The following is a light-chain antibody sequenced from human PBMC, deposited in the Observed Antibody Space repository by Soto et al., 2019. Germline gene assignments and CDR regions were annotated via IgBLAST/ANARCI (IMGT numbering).Light chain of an antibody. J-gene: IGKJ2*01. V-gene: IGKV1-39*01. CDR3: QQSYNTLMYT. CDR2: AAS. CDR1: QSIDTS. Sequence: DIQMTQSPSSLSASVGDRVTITCRASQSIDTSLNWYQQRPGEAPKLLIYAASNLQSGVPSRFSGGGSGTEFTLTISSLQPEDFATCYCQQSYNTLMYTFGQGTKLEIK.